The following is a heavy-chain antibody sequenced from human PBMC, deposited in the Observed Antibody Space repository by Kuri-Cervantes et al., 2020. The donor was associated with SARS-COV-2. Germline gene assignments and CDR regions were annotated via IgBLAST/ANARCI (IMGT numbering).Heavy chain of an antibody. CDR3: AREGYCSSVSCFLFDY. CDR2: IYTSGST. Sequence: SETLSLTCTVSGGSISSYYWSWIRQPAGKGLEWIGRIYTSGSTNYNPSLKSRVTMSVDTSKNQFSLKLNSVTAADTAVYYCAREGYCSSVSCFLFDYWGQGMLVTVSS. CDR1: GGSISSYY. V-gene: IGHV4-4*07. D-gene: IGHD2-2*01. J-gene: IGHJ4*02.